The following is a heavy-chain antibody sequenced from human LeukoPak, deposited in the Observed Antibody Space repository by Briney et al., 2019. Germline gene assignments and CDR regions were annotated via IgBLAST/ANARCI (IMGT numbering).Heavy chain of an antibody. J-gene: IGHJ4*02. CDR2: ISWNSGSI. CDR3: AKDNSGYYYVGYFDY. D-gene: IGHD3-22*01. CDR1: GFTFDDYA. Sequence: AGGSLRLSCAASGFTFDDYAMHWVRQAPGKGLEWVSGISWNSGSIGYADSVKGRFTISRDNAKNSLYLQMNSLRAEDMALYYCAKDNSGYYYVGYFDYWGQGTLVTVSS. V-gene: IGHV3-9*03.